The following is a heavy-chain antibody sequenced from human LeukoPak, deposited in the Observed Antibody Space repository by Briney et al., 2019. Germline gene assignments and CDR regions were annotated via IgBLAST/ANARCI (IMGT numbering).Heavy chain of an antibody. V-gene: IGHV4-39*01. D-gene: IGHD4-11*01. CDR2: IYYSGST. Sequence: SETLSLTCTVSGGSISSSSYYWGWIRQPPGKGLEWIGSIYYSGSTYYNPSLKSRVTISVDTSKSQFSLKLSSVTAADTAVYYCARLHRNDYIFFYWGQGTLVTVSS. CDR3: ARLHRNDYIFFY. J-gene: IGHJ4*02. CDR1: GGSISSSSYY.